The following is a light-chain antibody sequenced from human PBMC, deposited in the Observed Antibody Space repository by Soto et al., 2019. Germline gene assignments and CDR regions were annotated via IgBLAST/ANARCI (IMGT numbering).Light chain of an antibody. Sequence: EIVLTQSPGTLSLSPGDRATLSCRASQSVSRSYLGWYQQKPGQVPRLLMYAASSRATGIPDRFSGSGSGTDFTLTISRLEAEDFAVYYCQQSSSSPITFGQGTRLEIK. CDR2: AAS. J-gene: IGKJ5*01. CDR1: QSVSRSY. CDR3: QQSSSSPIT. V-gene: IGKV3-20*01.